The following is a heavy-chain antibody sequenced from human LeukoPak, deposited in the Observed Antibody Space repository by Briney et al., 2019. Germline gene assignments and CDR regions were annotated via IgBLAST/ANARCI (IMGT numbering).Heavy chain of an antibody. J-gene: IGHJ4*02. CDR2: IKSKTDGGTT. V-gene: IGHV3-15*01. Sequence: PGGSLRLSCAASGFTFSNAWMSWVRQAPGKGLEWVGRIKSKTDGGTTDYAAPVKGRFTISRDDSKNTLYLQMNSLKTEDTAVYYCTTEMGALAVAAHDYWGQGTLVTVSS. CDR3: TTEMGALAVAAHDY. CDR1: GFTFSNAW. D-gene: IGHD6-19*01.